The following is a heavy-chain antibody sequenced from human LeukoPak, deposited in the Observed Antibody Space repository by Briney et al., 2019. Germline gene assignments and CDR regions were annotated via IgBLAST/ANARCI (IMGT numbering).Heavy chain of an antibody. CDR2: ISGSGGST. Sequence: GGSLRLSCAASGFTFSSYAMAWVRQAPGKGLEWVSAISGSGGSTFYAHSVKGRFTISRDNSKNTLYLQMNSLRAEDTAVYYCARVPVGQQLDGYWGQGTLVTVSS. D-gene: IGHD6-13*01. CDR3: ARVPVGQQLDGY. J-gene: IGHJ4*02. V-gene: IGHV3-23*01. CDR1: GFTFSSYA.